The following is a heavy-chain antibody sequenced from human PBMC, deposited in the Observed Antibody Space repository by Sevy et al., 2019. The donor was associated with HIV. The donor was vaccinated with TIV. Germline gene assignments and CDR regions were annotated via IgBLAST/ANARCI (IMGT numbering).Heavy chain of an antibody. CDR1: GGSITNYY. D-gene: IGHD6-13*01. Sequence: SETLSLTCTVSGGSITNYYWGWIRQPPGMRLEWIGYIHSSGNTNSNPSLKSRVTISVDTSKNQFSLNLNSVTAADTAVYYSARYMGSGTSFDYWGQGTLVTVSS. V-gene: IGHV4-59*13. CDR2: IHSSGNT. CDR3: ARYMGSGTSFDY. J-gene: IGHJ4*02.